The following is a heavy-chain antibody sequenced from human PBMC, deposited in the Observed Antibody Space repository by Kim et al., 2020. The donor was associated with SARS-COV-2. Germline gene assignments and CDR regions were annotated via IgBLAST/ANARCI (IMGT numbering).Heavy chain of an antibody. J-gene: IGHJ4*02. V-gene: IGHV4-31*03. CDR2: IYYSGST. Sequence: SETLSLTCTVSGGSISSGGYYWSWIRQHPGKGLEWIGYIYYSGSTYYNPSLKSRVTISVDTSKNQFSLKLSSVTAADTAVYYCARGWGHNQLLYDYWGQGTLVTVSS. CDR3: ARGWGHNQLLYDY. CDR1: GGSISSGGYY. D-gene: IGHD2-2*02.